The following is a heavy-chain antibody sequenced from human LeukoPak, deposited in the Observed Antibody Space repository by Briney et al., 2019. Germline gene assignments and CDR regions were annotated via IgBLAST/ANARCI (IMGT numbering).Heavy chain of an antibody. V-gene: IGHV4-34*01. CDR3: ARWPILVDTAMVNAFDI. J-gene: IGHJ3*02. CDR2: INHSGST. D-gene: IGHD5-18*01. Sequence: PSETLSLTCAVYGGSFSGYYWSWIRQPPGKGLEWIGEINHSGSTNYNPSLKSRVTISVDTSKNQFSLKLSSVTAADPAVYYCARWPILVDTAMVNAFDIWGQGTMVTVSS. CDR1: GGSFSGYY.